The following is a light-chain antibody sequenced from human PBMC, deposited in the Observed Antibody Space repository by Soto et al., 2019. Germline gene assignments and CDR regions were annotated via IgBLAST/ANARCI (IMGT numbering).Light chain of an antibody. CDR3: EQSNSAPLTFPLT. Sequence: DIQMSQAPSSLSASVGDRGTITCRASQNIRNFLNWYQQKPGKAPKLLIYGASSLESGVPPRFSGSGSGTDFTLTITSLQPEDFATYFCEQSNSAPLTFPLTFGGGTNVEIK. V-gene: IGKV1-39*01. CDR1: QNIRNF. J-gene: IGKJ4*01. CDR2: GAS.